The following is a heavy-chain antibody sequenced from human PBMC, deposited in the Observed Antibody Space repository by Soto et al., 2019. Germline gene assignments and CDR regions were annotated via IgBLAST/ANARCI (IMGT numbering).Heavy chain of an antibody. CDR2: ISAYNGNT. CDR3: ARDPRDVVVVAASGDLVVWYYFDY. CDR1: GYTFTSYG. D-gene: IGHD2-15*01. V-gene: IGHV1-18*01. Sequence: GASVKVSCKASGYTFTSYGISWVRQAPGQGLEWMGWISAYNGNTNYAQKLQGRVTMTTDTSTSTAYMELRSLRSDDTAVYYCARDPRDVVVVAASGDLVVWYYFDYWGQGTLVTAPQ. J-gene: IGHJ4*02.